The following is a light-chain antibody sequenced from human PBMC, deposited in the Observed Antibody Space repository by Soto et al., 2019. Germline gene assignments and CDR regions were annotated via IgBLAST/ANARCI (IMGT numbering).Light chain of an antibody. CDR3: QQYNSYSWT. Sequence: DIQMTQSPSTLSASVGDRVTITCRASQSISNWLAWYQQKPGKAPNLLIYKASTLESGVPSRFSGSGSGTEFTLTISSLQPDDFATYYCQQYNSYSWTFGPGTKV. V-gene: IGKV1-5*03. CDR2: KAS. J-gene: IGKJ1*01. CDR1: QSISNW.